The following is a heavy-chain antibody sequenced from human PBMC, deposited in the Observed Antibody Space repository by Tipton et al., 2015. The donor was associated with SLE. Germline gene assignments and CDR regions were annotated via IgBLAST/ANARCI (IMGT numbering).Heavy chain of an antibody. D-gene: IGHD2-2*02. CDR3: ARAVVPAAIRYYYGMDV. Sequence: QSGAEVKKPGASVKVSCKASGGTFSNYAINWVRQAPGQGLEWMGRIIPIFGTASYAQKFQGRVTITADESTSTAYMELSSLRSEDTAVYYCARAVVPAAIRYYYGMDVWGQGTTVTVSS. CDR1: GGTFSNYA. J-gene: IGHJ6*02. CDR2: IIPIFGTA. V-gene: IGHV1-69*13.